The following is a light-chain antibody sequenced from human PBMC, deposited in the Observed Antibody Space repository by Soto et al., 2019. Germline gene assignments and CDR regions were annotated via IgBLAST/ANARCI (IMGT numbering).Light chain of an antibody. CDR1: QSVSSSY. Sequence: EIVLTQSPGTLSLSPGERATLSCRASQSVSSSYLAWYQQKPGQAPRLLIYGASSRATGIPDRFSGSGSGTDFTLTISRLEPEDFAVYYCQQYGXSPWTFGQGTKVDIK. V-gene: IGKV3-20*01. CDR3: QQYGXSPWT. J-gene: IGKJ1*01. CDR2: GAS.